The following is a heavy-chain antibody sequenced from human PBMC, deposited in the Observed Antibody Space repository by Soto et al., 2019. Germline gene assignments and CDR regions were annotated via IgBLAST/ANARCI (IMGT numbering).Heavy chain of an antibody. D-gene: IGHD3-22*01. CDR3: PKDIFMAYDTPGAFDI. V-gene: IGHV3-9*01. J-gene: IGHJ3*02. CDR1: GFTFDDYA. CDR2: ISWNSGSI. Sequence: EVQLVESGGGLVQPGRSLRLSCAASGFTFDDYAMHWVRQAPGKGLEWVSGISWNSGSIGYADSVRGRFPISRDNAKNSLYLQMNSLRAEDTGLYYCPKDIFMAYDTPGAFDIWGQGTMVTVSS.